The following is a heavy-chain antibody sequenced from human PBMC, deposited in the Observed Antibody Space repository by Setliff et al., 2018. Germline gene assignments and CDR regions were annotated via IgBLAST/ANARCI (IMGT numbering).Heavy chain of an antibody. J-gene: IGHJ6*02. Sequence: GASVKVSCKASGYTFASYGISWVRQAPGQGLEWMGWISAYNGNTNYAQKLQGRVTMTTDTSTSTAYMELRSLRSDDTAVYYCASDGQGNYNFWSGSYYYYGMDVWGQGTTVTVS. CDR1: GYTFASYG. CDR3: ASDGQGNYNFWSGSYYYYGMDV. D-gene: IGHD3-3*01. V-gene: IGHV1-18*01. CDR2: ISAYNGNT.